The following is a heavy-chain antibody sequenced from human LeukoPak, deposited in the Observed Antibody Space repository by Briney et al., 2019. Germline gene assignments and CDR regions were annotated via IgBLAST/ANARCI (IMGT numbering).Heavy chain of an antibody. Sequence: GGSLRLSCAASGFTFSSYAMHWVRQAPGKGLEWVAVISYDGSNKYYADSVKGRFTISRDNSKNTLYLQMNSLSAEDTAVYYCARVNNYGSGNFYYYGMDVWGKGTTVTVSS. CDR2: ISYDGSNK. CDR1: GFTFSSYA. V-gene: IGHV3-30-3*01. D-gene: IGHD3-10*01. CDR3: ARVNNYGSGNFYYYGMDV. J-gene: IGHJ6*04.